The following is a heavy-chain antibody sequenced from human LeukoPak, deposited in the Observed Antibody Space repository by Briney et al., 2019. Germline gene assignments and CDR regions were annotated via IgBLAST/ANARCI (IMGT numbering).Heavy chain of an antibody. CDR2: IYTSGST. D-gene: IGHD1-26*01. Sequence: SETLSLTCTVSGGSISSYYWSWIRKPPGKGLEWIGYIYTSGSTNYNPSLKSRVTISVDTSKNQFSLKLSSVTAADTAVYYCASSYYGGPASRRYYYYMDVWGKGTTVTVSS. CDR3: ASSYYGGPASRRYYYYMDV. J-gene: IGHJ6*03. V-gene: IGHV4-4*09. CDR1: GGSISSYY.